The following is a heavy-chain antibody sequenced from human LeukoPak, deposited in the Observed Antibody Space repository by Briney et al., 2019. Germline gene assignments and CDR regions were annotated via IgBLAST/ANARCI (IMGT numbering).Heavy chain of an antibody. CDR3: ARAQVGAPTDY. J-gene: IGHJ4*02. D-gene: IGHD1-26*01. V-gene: IGHV3-74*01. CDR2: VLSDGSGA. Sequence: GGSLRLSCAASGFTFSNYAMYWVRQAPGRGLVWVSRVLSDGSGATYADSVVGRFTISRDNAKNTLYLQMDSLTAEDTAVYYCARAQVGAPTDYWGQGTLVTVSS. CDR1: GFTFSNYA.